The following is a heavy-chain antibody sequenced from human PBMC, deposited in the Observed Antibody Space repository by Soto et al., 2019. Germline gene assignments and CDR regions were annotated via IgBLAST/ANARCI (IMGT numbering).Heavy chain of an antibody. V-gene: IGHV3-15*01. CDR1: PFTFSNAW. D-gene: IGHD3-3*01. J-gene: IGHJ4*02. Sequence: PVGTLRLPGAASPFTFSNAWMGWVRQAPGKGLDWVGRIKSKTDGGTTDYAAPVKGRFTISRDDSKNTLYLQMNSLKTEDTAVYYCTTPLTYYDFWSGYEPFDYWGQGTLVTVSS. CDR2: IKSKTDGGTT. CDR3: TTPLTYYDFWSGYEPFDY.